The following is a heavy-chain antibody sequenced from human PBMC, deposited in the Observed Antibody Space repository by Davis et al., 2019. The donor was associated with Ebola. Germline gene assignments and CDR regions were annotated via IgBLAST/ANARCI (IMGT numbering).Heavy chain of an antibody. CDR3: AKGGTYYDILTGSTRAFDI. D-gene: IGHD3-9*01. Sequence: PGGSLRLSCAASGFTFSSYWMHWVRQAPGKGLVWVSRINSDGSSTSYADSVKGRFTISRDNSKNTLYLQMNSLRAEDTAVYYCAKGGTYYDILTGSTRAFDIWGQGTMVTVSS. CDR2: INSDGSST. J-gene: IGHJ3*02. CDR1: GFTFSSYW. V-gene: IGHV3-74*01.